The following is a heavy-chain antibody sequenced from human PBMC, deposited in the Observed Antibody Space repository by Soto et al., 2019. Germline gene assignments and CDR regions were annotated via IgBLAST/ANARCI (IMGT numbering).Heavy chain of an antibody. Sequence: QVQLVASGGGVVQPGKSLRVSCEGSGFSFRSHAIHWVRQPPGKGLEWVTLISYNGGVKSYADSVKGRFTISRDNSKNTVHLQMNSLTPEDTAVYYCAKITSSGAFDVWGQGTLVIVSS. J-gene: IGHJ3*01. CDR1: GFSFRSHA. CDR3: AKITSSGAFDV. V-gene: IGHV3-30-3*02. CDR2: ISYNGGVK.